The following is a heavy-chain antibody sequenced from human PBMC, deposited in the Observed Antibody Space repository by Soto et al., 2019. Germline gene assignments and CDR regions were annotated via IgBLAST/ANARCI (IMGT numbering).Heavy chain of an antibody. Sequence: QAQLEQSGGEVKKPGSSVKVSCKASRVAFSKFIVTWVRQAPGVGLEWVGGIIPVFGTANYAQKFQGRVTITADESTSKSYMEVNNLRSEDTAVYYCAKVRYSSTMGYYSGMDVWGQGTTVTVSS. J-gene: IGHJ6*02. CDR2: IIPVFGTA. D-gene: IGHD2-2*01. CDR3: AKVRYSSTMGYYSGMDV. CDR1: RVAFSKFI. V-gene: IGHV1-69*01.